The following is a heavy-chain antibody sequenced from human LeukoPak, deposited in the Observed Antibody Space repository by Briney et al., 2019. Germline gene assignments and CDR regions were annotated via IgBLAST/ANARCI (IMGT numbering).Heavy chain of an antibody. D-gene: IGHD3-10*01. Sequence: GGSLRLSCAASGFTFSSYWMHWVRQAPGKGLVWVSRINSDGSSTSYADSVKGRFTISRDNAKNTLYLQMNSLRAEDTAVYYCARRGGLSYWYSDLWGRGTLVTVSS. CDR1: GFTFSSYW. CDR2: INSDGSST. V-gene: IGHV3-74*01. CDR3: ARRGGLSYWYSDL. J-gene: IGHJ2*01.